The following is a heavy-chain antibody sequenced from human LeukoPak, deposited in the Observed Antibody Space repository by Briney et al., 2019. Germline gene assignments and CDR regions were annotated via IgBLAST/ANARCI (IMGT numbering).Heavy chain of an antibody. V-gene: IGHV1-69*04. CDR3: ASLTTVIRPYYFDY. CDR2: IIPILGIA. Sequence: ASVKVSCKASGGTFSSYAISWVRQAPGQGLEWMGRIIPILGIANYAQKFQGRVTITADKSTSTAYMELSSLRSEDTAVYYCASLTTVIRPYYFDYWGQGTLVTVSS. D-gene: IGHD4-17*01. J-gene: IGHJ4*02. CDR1: GGTFSSYA.